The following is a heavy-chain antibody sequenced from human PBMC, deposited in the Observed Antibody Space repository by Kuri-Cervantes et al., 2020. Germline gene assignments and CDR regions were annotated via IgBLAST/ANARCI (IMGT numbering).Heavy chain of an antibody. V-gene: IGHV5-51*01. D-gene: IGHD3-22*01. Sequence: GESLKISCKGSGHSFTSYWIGWVRQMPGKGLEWMGIIYPGDSDTRYSPSFQGQVTISADKSISTAYLQWSSLKASDTAMYYCASRGYYYDSSGFRELVDYWGQGTLVTVSS. CDR3: ASRGYYYDSSGFRELVDY. J-gene: IGHJ4*02. CDR1: GHSFTSYW. CDR2: IYPGDSDT.